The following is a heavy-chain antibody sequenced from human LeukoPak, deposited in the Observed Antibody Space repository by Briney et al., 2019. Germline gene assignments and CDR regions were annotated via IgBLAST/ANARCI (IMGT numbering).Heavy chain of an antibody. CDR1: GYTFTGYY. V-gene: IGHV1-2*02. CDR2: INPNSGGT. J-gene: IGHJ5*02. D-gene: IGHD6-13*01. Sequence: ASVKVSCKASGYTFTGYYMHWVRQAPGQGLEWMGWINPNSGGTNYAQKFQGRVTMTRDTSISTAYMELSRLRSDDTAVYYCARERGSGIAAAGTSWFGFDPWGQGTLVTVSS. CDR3: ARERGSGIAAAGTSWFGFDP.